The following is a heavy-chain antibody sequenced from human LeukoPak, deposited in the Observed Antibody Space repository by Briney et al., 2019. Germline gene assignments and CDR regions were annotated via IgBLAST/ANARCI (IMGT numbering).Heavy chain of an antibody. Sequence: ASVKVSCKVSGYTLIESSMHWVRQAPGKGLEWMGGFDPEDGETIYAQKFQGRVTMTEDTSTDTAYMELSSLRSEDTAVYYCATGRYFDRRYYFDYWGQGTLVTVSS. D-gene: IGHD3-9*01. CDR2: FDPEDGET. J-gene: IGHJ4*02. V-gene: IGHV1-24*01. CDR1: GYTLIESS. CDR3: ATGRYFDRRYYFDY.